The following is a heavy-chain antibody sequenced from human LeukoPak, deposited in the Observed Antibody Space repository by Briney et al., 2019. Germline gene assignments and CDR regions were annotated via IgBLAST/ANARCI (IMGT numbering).Heavy chain of an antibody. J-gene: IGHJ6*03. D-gene: IGHD3-16*01. CDR1: GFTVSSNY. CDR2: IYSGGST. Sequence: PGGSLRLSCAASGFTVSSNYMSWVRQAPGKGLEWVSVIYSGGSTYYADSVKGRFTISGDNSKNTLYLQMNSLRAEDTAVYYCARDRLHGPYDYYYMDVWGKGTTVTVSS. CDR3: ARDRLHGPYDYYYMDV. V-gene: IGHV3-53*01.